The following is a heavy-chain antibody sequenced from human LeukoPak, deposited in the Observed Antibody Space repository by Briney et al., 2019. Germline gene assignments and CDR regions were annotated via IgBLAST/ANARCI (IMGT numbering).Heavy chain of an antibody. V-gene: IGHV3-11*04. Sequence: GGSLRLSCAASGFTFSDYYMSWIRQAPGKGLEWVSYISSSGSTIYYADSVKGRFTISRDNAKNSLYLQMNSLRAEDTAVYYCARSRITIFGVVTISSFDYWGQGTLVTVSS. CDR1: GFTFSDYY. D-gene: IGHD3-3*01. J-gene: IGHJ4*02. CDR3: ARSRITIFGVVTISSFDY. CDR2: ISSSGSTI.